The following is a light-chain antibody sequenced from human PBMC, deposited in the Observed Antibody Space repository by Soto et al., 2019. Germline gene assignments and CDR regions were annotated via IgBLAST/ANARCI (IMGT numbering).Light chain of an antibody. Sequence: QSALTQPASVSGSPGQSITISCTGTSSDVGGYNYVSWCQQHPGKAPKLMIYDVSNRPSGVSNRFSGSKSGNTASLIISGLQAEDEADYYCSSYTSSSTLVVFGTGTKLTVL. CDR2: DVS. CDR1: SSDVGGYNY. V-gene: IGLV2-14*01. CDR3: SSYTSSSTLVV. J-gene: IGLJ1*01.